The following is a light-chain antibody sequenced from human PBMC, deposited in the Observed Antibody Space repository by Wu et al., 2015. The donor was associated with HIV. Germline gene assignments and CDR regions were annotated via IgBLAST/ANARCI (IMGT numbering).Light chain of an antibody. CDR3: QKYNNALRT. J-gene: IGKJ1*01. Sequence: DIQMTQSPSSLSASVGDRVTITCRATQDIRNYLVWYQQQPGKVPKLLIYRASTLESGVPSRFSGSGSGTDFTLTISSLQPEDVATYYCQKYNNALRTFGQGTKVEIK. CDR1: QDIRNY. CDR2: RAS. V-gene: IGKV1-27*01.